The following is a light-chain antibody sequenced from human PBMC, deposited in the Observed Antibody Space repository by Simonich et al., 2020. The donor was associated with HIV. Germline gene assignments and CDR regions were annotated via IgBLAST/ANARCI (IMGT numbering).Light chain of an antibody. J-gene: IGLJ3*02. V-gene: IGLV2-14*01. CDR1: SSDVGGYNY. Sequence: QSALTQPASVSGSPGPSCTISCTVTSSDVGGYNYVSWYQKHPGKAPKLMICDVSKRPSGVSNRFSGSKSGNTSSLTISGLQAEDEADYDCSSYTSSSTSVFGGGTKLTVL. CDR2: DVS. CDR3: SSYTSSSTSV.